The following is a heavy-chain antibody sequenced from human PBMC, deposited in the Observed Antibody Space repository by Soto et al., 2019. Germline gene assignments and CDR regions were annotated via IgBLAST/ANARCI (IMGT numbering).Heavy chain of an antibody. J-gene: IGHJ6*03. CDR1: GFTFSDYY. CDR3: ARDYGDHYYYSYMDV. V-gene: IGHV3-11*01. D-gene: IGHD4-17*01. Sequence: GGSLRLSCAASGFTFSDYYMSWIRQAPGKGLEWVSYISSSGSTIYYADSVKGRFTISRDNAKNSLYLQMNSLRAEDTAVYYCARDYGDHYYYSYMDVWGKGTTVTVSS. CDR2: ISSSGSTI.